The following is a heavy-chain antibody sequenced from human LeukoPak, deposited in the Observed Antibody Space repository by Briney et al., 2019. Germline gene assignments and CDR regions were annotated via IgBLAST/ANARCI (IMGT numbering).Heavy chain of an antibody. CDR3: ASGGEFRGSAFDI. Sequence: ASVKVSCKASTYIFNKYYIHWVRQAPGRGLELMGINNPTSGRTSYAQNFQARVTMTRDMSTNTMYLDLSSLKSDDTAVYYCASGGEFRGSAFDIWGQGTTVIVSS. CDR2: NNPTSGRT. V-gene: IGHV1-46*02. CDR1: TYIFNKYY. D-gene: IGHD3-10*01. J-gene: IGHJ3*02.